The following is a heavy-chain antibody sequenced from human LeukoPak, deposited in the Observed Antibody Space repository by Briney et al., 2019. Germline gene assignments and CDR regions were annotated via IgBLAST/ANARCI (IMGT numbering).Heavy chain of an antibody. CDR2: TSRRT. Sequence: PSETLSLTCTVSGGSISSYYWSWIRQPPGKGLEWIGTSRRTNYNPSPQSPVTISVDISNNQFPLTMSSVTAADTAVYYCARTSSGYYSGHSFDYWGPGTLVTVSS. J-gene: IGHJ4*02. V-gene: IGHV4-4*08. D-gene: IGHD3-22*01. CDR3: ARTSSGYYSGHSFDY. CDR1: GGSISSYY.